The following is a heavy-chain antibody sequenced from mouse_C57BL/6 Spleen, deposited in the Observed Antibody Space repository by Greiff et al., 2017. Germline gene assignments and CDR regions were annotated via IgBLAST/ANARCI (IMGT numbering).Heavy chain of an antibody. V-gene: IGHV1-69*01. CDR1: GYTFTSYW. CDR2: IDPSDSYT. CDR3: ARRGGNYAMDY. Sequence: QVQLQQPGAELVMPGASVKLSCKASGYTFTSYWMHWVKQRPGQGLEWIGEIDPSDSYTNYNQKFKGKSTLTVDKSSSTAYMQLSSLTSEDSGVYDCARRGGNYAMDYWGQGTSVTVSS. J-gene: IGHJ4*01.